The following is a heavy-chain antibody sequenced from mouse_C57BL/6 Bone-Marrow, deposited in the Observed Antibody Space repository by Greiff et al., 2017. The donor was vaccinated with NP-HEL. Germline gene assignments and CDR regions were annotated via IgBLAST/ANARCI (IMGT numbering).Heavy chain of an antibody. CDR2: INPNNGGT. CDR3: AGGSDDGYDEGRYAGEY. D-gene: IGHD2-2*01. V-gene: IGHV1-22*01. Sequence: EVQLQQSGPELVKPGASVKMSCKASGYTFTDYNMHWVKQSHGQSLEWIGYINPNNGGTSYNQKFKGKATLTVNKSSSTAYMELRSLTSKDSEVYYCAGGSDDGYDEGRYAGEYWGQGTSVTASA. J-gene: IGHJ4*01. CDR1: GYTFTDYN.